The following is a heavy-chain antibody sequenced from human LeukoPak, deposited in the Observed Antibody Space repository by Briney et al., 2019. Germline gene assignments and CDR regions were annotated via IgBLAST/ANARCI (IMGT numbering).Heavy chain of an antibody. J-gene: IGHJ4*02. CDR2: IYYSGST. D-gene: IGHD3-22*01. CDR3: ARRAKTYYYDSSGYYYPYYFDY. Sequence: SETLSLTCTVSGGSLSSSSYYWGWIRQPPGKGLEWIGSIYYSGSTYYNPSLKSRVTISVDTSKNQFSLKLSSVTAAGTAVYYCARRAKTYYYDSSGYYYPYYFDYWGQGTLVTVSS. CDR1: GGSLSSSSYY. V-gene: IGHV4-39*01.